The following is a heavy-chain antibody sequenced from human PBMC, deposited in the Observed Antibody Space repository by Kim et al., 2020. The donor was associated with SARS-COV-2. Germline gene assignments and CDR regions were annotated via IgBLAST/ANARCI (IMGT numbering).Heavy chain of an antibody. Sequence: GGSLRLSCAASGFTFSDYHMSWIRQAPGKGLEWVSYISSSGSTIYYADSVKGRFTISRDNAKNSLYLQMNSLRAEDTAVYSCAGDHCGGDCYFDYWDQGTLVTVSS. D-gene: IGHD2-21*01. CDR3: AGDHCGGDCYFDY. J-gene: IGHJ4*02. CDR2: ISSSGSTI. CDR1: GFTFSDYH. V-gene: IGHV3-11*01.